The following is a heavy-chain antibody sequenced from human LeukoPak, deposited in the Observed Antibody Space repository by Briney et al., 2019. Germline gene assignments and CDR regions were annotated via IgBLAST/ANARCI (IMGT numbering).Heavy chain of an antibody. V-gene: IGHV4-31*03. CDR2: IYYSGST. CDR1: GGSISSGGYY. D-gene: IGHD6-19*01. Sequence: SETLSLTCTVSGGSISSGGYYWSWIRQHPGTGLEWIGYIYYSGSTYYNPSLKSRVTISVDTSKNQFSLKLSSVTAADTAVYYCARASQWLVNIWGQGTLVTVSS. CDR3: ARASQWLVNI. J-gene: IGHJ4*02.